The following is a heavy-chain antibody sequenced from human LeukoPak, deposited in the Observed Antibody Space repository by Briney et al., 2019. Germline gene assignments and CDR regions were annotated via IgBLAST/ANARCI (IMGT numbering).Heavy chain of an antibody. CDR1: GGSISNYY. CDR3: ARGVYWSAYSVTIPHY. CDR2: IYTSGST. J-gene: IGHJ4*02. Sequence: PSETLSLTCTVSGGSISNYYWSWIRQPAGKGLEWIGRIYTSGSTNYNPSLKSRVTMSVDTSKNQFSLKLSSVTAADTAVYYCARGVYWSAYSVTIPHYWGQGTLVTVSS. D-gene: IGHD3-3*01. V-gene: IGHV4-4*07.